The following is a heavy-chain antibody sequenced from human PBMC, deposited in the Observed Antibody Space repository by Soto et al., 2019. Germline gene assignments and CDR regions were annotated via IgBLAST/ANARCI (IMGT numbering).Heavy chain of an antibody. J-gene: IGHJ4*02. CDR1: GGSINSGDYY. D-gene: IGHD3-22*01. Sequence: TSETLSLTCTVSGGSINSGDYYWSWIRQPPGKGLEWIGFIYHGGATYYNPSLKSRVTISVDTSKNQFSLNLTSVTAADTAVYYCARVGTMGDSSGYYPFDYWGQGTLVTVSS. V-gene: IGHV4-30-4*01. CDR3: ARVGTMGDSSGYYPFDY. CDR2: IYHGGAT.